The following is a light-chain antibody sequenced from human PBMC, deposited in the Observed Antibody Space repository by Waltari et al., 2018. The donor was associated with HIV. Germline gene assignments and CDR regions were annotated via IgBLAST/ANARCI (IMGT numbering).Light chain of an antibody. CDR2: ENT. J-gene: IGLJ3*02. V-gene: IGLV1-51*02. CDR3: GTWDSSLSVWV. Sequence: QSVLTQPPSVSAAPGQKVTISCSGSSSNIGNNYVSWYQQLPGTAPKLLIYENTKRPSWIPDRVSGSKSGTSATLGITGLQTGDEADYYCGTWDSSLSVWVFGGGTKLTVL. CDR1: SSNIGNNY.